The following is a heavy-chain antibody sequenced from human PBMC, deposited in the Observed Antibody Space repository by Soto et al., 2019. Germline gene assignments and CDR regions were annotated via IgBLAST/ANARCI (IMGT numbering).Heavy chain of an antibody. CDR3: ARDAISMVRGTSNWFDP. D-gene: IGHD3-10*01. J-gene: IGHJ5*02. CDR2: ISGNGIAT. Sequence: GGSLRLSCEASGFIFSDHAMSWVRQAPGKGLEWVSAISGNGIATYYADSVKGRFTISRDNSKNTLYLQMNRLRADDTAVYYCARDAISMVRGTSNWFDPWGQGTLVTVSS. CDR1: GFIFSDHA. V-gene: IGHV3-23*01.